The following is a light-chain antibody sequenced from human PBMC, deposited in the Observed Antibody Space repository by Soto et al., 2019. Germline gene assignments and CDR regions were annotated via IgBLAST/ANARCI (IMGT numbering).Light chain of an antibody. CDR2: DVS. Sequence: QSVLTQPASVSGSPGQSIHLSCTGTSSDVGGYNYVSWYQQHPGKAPKLMIYDVSNRPSGVSNRFSGSKSGNTASLTISGLQAEDEADYYCSSYTSSSTLNVFGTGTKVTVL. V-gene: IGLV2-14*01. CDR1: SSDVGGYNY. CDR3: SSYTSSSTLNV. J-gene: IGLJ1*01.